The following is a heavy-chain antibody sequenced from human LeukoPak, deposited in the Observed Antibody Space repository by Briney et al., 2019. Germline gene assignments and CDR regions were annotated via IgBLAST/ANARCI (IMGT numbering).Heavy chain of an antibody. CDR2: MNPNSGNT. D-gene: IGHD6-13*01. Sequence: ASVKVSCKASGYTFTSYDINWVRQATGQGLEWMGWMNPNSGNTGYAQKFQGRVTMTRNTSISTAYMELSSLRSEDTAVYYCARQRREAAGTTPSSYYYYYYMDVWGKGTTVTVSS. CDR1: GYTFTSYD. CDR3: ARQRREAAGTTPSSYYYYYYMDV. J-gene: IGHJ6*03. V-gene: IGHV1-8*01.